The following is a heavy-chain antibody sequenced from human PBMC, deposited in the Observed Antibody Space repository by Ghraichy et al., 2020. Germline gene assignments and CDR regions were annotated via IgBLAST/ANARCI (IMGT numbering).Heavy chain of an antibody. Sequence: GGSLRLSCTASGFTFNSYAMSWVRQVPGKGLEWVSDISGSGDNTYYAQSVKGRFTISRDNSKNTLYLQMNSLRADDTAVYYCAKRGAASAATSWFDPWGQGTLVIVSS. V-gene: IGHV3-23*01. J-gene: IGHJ5*02. D-gene: IGHD2-15*01. CDR1: GFTFNSYA. CDR3: AKRGAASAATSWFDP. CDR2: ISGSGDNT.